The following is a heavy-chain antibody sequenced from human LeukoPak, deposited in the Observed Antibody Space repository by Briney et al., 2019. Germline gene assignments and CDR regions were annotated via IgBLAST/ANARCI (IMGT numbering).Heavy chain of an antibody. CDR3: AKESQWLVRMSYYYYYGMDV. CDR2: ISSSSSYI. Sequence: GGSLRLSCAASGFTFSSYSMNWVRQAPGKGLEWVSSISSSSSYIYYADSVKGRFTISRDNSKNTLYLQMNSLRAEDTAVYYCAKESQWLVRMSYYYYYGMDVWGQGTTVTVSS. CDR1: GFTFSSYS. D-gene: IGHD6-19*01. V-gene: IGHV3-21*01. J-gene: IGHJ6*02.